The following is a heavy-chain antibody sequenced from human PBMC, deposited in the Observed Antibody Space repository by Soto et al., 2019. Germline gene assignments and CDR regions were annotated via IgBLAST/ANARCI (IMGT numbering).Heavy chain of an antibody. CDR3: AGSNDDY. V-gene: IGHV3-23*01. J-gene: IGHJ4*02. CDR2: ISQSAGGNA. CDR1: GLPSWSNG. D-gene: IGHD4-4*01. Sequence: HPGGSLRLSCAASGLPSWSNGMMWVRQAPGKGLEWVSGISQSAGGNAYYADSVKGRFTISRDDSKNTLYLQMDSLRPEDTAQYYFAGSNDDYCGQGTQVTV.